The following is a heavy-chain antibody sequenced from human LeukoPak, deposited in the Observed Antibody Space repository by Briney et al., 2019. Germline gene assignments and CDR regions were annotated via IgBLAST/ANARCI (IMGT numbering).Heavy chain of an antibody. Sequence: SETLSLTCAVYGGSFSGYYWSWIRQPPGKGLEWIGHIYYSGSTNYNPSLKSRVTISEDTSENQFSLKMSSVTAADTAVYYCARNQWLVGYFDYWGQGTLVTVSS. J-gene: IGHJ4*02. CDR1: GGSFSGYY. CDR2: IYYSGST. V-gene: IGHV4-59*01. D-gene: IGHD6-19*01. CDR3: ARNQWLVGYFDY.